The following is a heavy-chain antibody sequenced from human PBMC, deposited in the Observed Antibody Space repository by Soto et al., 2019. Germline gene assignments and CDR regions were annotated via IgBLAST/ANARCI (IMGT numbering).Heavy chain of an antibody. CDR3: ARYCSSSCYAGAYNGIDX. CDR2: ISNSGGST. V-gene: IGHV3-23*01. Sequence: GGSLRLSCAASGFTFRSYATSWCRQAPGKGLEWVSAISNSGGSTYYADSVKGRFTISRDNSKNTLYLEMSSLRAEATAVYYCARYCSSSCYAGAYNGIDXLCLGATVTVSS. CDR1: GFTFRSYA. J-gene: IGHJ6*02. D-gene: IGHD2-2*01.